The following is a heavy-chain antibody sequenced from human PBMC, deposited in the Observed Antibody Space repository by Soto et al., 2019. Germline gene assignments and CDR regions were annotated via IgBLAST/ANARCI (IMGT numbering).Heavy chain of an antibody. V-gene: IGHV1-69*01. CDR3: ARGGSCYTWFNEF. CDR2: IIPVFQTA. CDR1: GGLFSSYP. D-gene: IGHD3-22*01. J-gene: IGHJ4*02. Sequence: QEQLVQSGAEVKKPGSSVKVSCKASGGLFSSYPISWVRQVPGQGLEWMGGIIPVFQTAYYTQRFQGRVTIPADESTNTAYRELSSLRAEDTAIYYCARGGSCYTWFNEFWGQGTLVTVSS.